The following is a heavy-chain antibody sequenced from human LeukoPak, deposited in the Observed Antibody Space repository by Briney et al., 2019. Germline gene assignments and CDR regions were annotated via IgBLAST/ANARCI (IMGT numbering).Heavy chain of an antibody. CDR3: AKSATTVTSNFDY. CDR2: ISVSGGGT. Sequence: GGSLRLSCAASGFTFSSHGMSWVRQAPGKGLEWVSGISVSGGGTFYADSVRGRFTISRDNSKNTVYLQMNSLRAEDTAVYYCAKSATTVTSNFDYWGQGTLVTVSS. D-gene: IGHD4-17*01. CDR1: GFTFSSHG. J-gene: IGHJ4*02. V-gene: IGHV3-23*01.